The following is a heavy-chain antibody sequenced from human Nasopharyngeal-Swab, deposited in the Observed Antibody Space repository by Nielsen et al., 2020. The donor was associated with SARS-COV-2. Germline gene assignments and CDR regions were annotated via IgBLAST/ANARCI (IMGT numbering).Heavy chain of an antibody. D-gene: IGHD3-9*01. CDR1: GFTFSSYA. J-gene: IGHJ6*02. Sequence: GGSLRLSCAASGFTFSSYAMSWVRQAPGKGLEWVSAISGSGGSTYYADSVKGRFTISRDNSKNTLYLQMNSLGAEDTAVYYCAKAPAAYYDILIGYYYYGMDVWGQGTTVTVSS. CDR3: AKAPAAYYDILIGYYYYGMDV. CDR2: ISGSGGST. V-gene: IGHV3-23*01.